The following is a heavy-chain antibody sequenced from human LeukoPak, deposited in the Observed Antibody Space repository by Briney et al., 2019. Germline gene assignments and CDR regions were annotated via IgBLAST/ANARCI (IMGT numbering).Heavy chain of an antibody. J-gene: IGHJ4*02. CDR1: GYSFTSNY. CDR3: ARDQEGFDY. CDR2: IYPRDGST. V-gene: IGHV1-46*01. Sequence: ASVKVSCKVSGYSFTSNYIRWVRLAPGQGLEWMGMIYPRDGSTSYAQRFQDRVTVTRDTSTSTVHMELSGLRSEDTAVDYCARDQEGFDYWGQGTLVTVSS.